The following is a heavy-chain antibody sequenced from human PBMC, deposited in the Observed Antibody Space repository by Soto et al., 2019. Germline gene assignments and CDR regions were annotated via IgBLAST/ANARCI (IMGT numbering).Heavy chain of an antibody. CDR3: AKRWDGDDGDGY. Sequence: QVQLVESGGGVVQPGRSLRLSCAASGFTFSSYGMHWVRQAPGQGLEWVAVISYDGSNKYYADSVKGRFTISRDNSKNTLYLQMNSLRAEDTAVYYCAKRWDGDDGDGYWGQGTLVTVSS. CDR2: ISYDGSNK. V-gene: IGHV3-30*18. J-gene: IGHJ4*02. D-gene: IGHD3-10*01. CDR1: GFTFSSYG.